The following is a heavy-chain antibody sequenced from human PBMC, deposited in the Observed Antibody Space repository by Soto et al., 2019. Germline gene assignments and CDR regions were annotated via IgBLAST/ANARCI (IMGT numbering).Heavy chain of an antibody. V-gene: IGHV4-34*01. CDR3: AKLKNHYYYGLDV. J-gene: IGHJ6*02. Sequence: KPSETLSLTCTVYGGSFSAYYWTWIRQSPGKELEWIGAINQSGSTTYNPSLRSRVTISVDTSKNQLSLSLSSVTAADTAVYYCAKLKNHYYYGLDVWGQGTTVTVSS. CDR1: GGSFSAYY. CDR2: INQSGST.